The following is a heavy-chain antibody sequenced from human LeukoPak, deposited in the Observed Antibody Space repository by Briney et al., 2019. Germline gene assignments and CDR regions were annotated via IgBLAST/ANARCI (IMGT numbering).Heavy chain of an antibody. Sequence: GGSLRLSCAASGFTFSSYSMNWVRQAPGKGLEWVSSISSSSSYIYYADSVKGRFTISRDNAKNTPYLQMNSLRAEDTAVYYCAKKTSIAVAGTSVDYWGQGTLVTVSS. CDR3: AKKTSIAVAGTSVDY. J-gene: IGHJ4*02. V-gene: IGHV3-21*04. D-gene: IGHD6-19*01. CDR2: ISSSSSYI. CDR1: GFTFSSYS.